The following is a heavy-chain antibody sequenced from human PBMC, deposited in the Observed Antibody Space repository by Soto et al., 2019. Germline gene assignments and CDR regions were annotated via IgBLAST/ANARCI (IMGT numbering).Heavy chain of an antibody. V-gene: IGHV3-23*01. CDR1: GFTFSSYA. Sequence: GGSLRLSCAASGFTFSSYAMNWVRQPPGKGLEWVSTISGSGGGAYYADSVKGRFTISRDNSKNTLYLQMNSLRAEDTAIYYCAKEGASSWYLFDYWGQGTLVTVSS. CDR2: ISGSGGGA. CDR3: AKEGASSWYLFDY. D-gene: IGHD6-13*01. J-gene: IGHJ4*02.